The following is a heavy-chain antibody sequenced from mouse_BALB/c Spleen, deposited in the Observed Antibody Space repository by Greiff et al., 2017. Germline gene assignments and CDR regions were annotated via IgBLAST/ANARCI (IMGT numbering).Heavy chain of an antibody. V-gene: IGHV3-2*02. Sequence: VQLQQSGPGLVKPSQSLSLTCTVTGYSITSDYAWNWIRQFPGNKLEWMGYISYSGSTSYNPSLKSRISITRDTSKNQFFLQLNSVTTEDTATYYCARTDYWGQGTTLTVSS. CDR3: ARTDY. CDR1: GYSITSDYA. CDR2: ISYSGST. J-gene: IGHJ2*01.